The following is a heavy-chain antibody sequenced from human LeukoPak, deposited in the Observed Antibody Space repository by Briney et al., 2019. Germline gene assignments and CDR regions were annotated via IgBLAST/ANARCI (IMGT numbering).Heavy chain of an antibody. D-gene: IGHD1-1*01. CDR2: VGCDGRVT. V-gene: IGHV3-23*01. CDR3: AKGISADGYNFERGADY. CDR1: GFTFATYV. Sequence: GGSLRLSCAASGFTFATYVMTWGRQAPGKGLEWGSSVGCDGRVTYYADSVKGRFTISRDNSKNTIFLQMNSLRVEDTAVYYCAKGISADGYNFERGADYWGQGAQVIVSS. J-gene: IGHJ4*02.